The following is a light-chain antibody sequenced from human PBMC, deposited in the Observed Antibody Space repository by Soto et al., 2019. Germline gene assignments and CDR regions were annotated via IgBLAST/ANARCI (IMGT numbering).Light chain of an antibody. V-gene: IGKV1-5*01. Sequence: DIEMTQSPSTLSASVGDRVTLTCRASQTIRRWLAWYQQRPGKAPKFLIYDASTLESGVPARFSGSGSETQFSLTISSLQPEDSATYYCQHYNSDPWTFGQGTKVEIK. CDR3: QHYNSDPWT. CDR2: DAS. J-gene: IGKJ1*01. CDR1: QTIRRW.